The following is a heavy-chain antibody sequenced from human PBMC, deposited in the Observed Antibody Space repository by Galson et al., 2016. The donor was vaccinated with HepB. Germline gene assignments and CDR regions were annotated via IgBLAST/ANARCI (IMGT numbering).Heavy chain of an antibody. CDR2: ISSSSSHT. Sequence: SLRLSCAASGFTFSDYYMSWIRQAPGKGLEWVSYISSSSSHTNYADSVKGRFTISRDNAKNSLYLQMNSLRAEDTALYYCARGGRAAGRSDYWGQGTLVTVSS. CDR1: GFTFSDYY. V-gene: IGHV3-11*06. D-gene: IGHD6-13*01. J-gene: IGHJ4*02. CDR3: ARGGRAAGRSDY.